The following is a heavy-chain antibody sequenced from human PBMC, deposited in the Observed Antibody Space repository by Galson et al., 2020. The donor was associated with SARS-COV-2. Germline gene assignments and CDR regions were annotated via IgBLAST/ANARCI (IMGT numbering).Heavy chain of an antibody. CDR1: GFSFSNYG. V-gene: IGHV3-30*02. D-gene: IGHD1-26*01. CDR2: IRYDGSNK. CDR3: AKDRARGSYVLDY. Sequence: GGSLRLSCAASGFSFSNYGIHWVRQAPGKGLEWVTFIRYDGSNKYYADSVKGRFTISRDNSKNTLYLQMNSLRAEDTAVYYCAKDRARGSYVLDYWGQGTRVTVSS. J-gene: IGHJ4*02.